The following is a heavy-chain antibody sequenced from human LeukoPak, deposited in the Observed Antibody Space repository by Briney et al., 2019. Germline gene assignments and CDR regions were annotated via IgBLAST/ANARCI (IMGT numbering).Heavy chain of an antibody. D-gene: IGHD4/OR15-4a*01. CDR2: IDPSDSYT. V-gene: IGHV5-10-1*01. CDR3: ARANDAFDI. J-gene: IGHJ3*02. Sequence: GESLKISCKGSGYSFTNYWIGWVRQMPGKGLEWMGNIDPSDSYTNYSPSFQGHVTISADKSISTAYLQWSSLKASDTAMYYCARANDAFDIWGQGTMVTVSS. CDR1: GYSFTNYW.